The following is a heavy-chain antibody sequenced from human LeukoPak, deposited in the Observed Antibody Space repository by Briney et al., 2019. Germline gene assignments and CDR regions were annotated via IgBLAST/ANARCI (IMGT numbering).Heavy chain of an antibody. D-gene: IGHD1-7*01. CDR1: GFNFRTYS. CDR3: ARGELIGTVFDF. V-gene: IGHV3-48*04. J-gene: IGHJ4*02. Sequence: SGGSLRLSCAASGFNFRTYSMKWIRQAPGKGLEWISYISGSSSTLYYADSVKGRFTISRDNANNSLFLQMNGLRAEDSAIYYCARGELIGTVFDFWGQGALVTVSS. CDR2: ISGSSSTL.